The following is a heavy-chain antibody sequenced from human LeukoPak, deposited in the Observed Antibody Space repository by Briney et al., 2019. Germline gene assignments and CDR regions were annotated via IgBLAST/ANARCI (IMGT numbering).Heavy chain of an antibody. D-gene: IGHD5-24*01. CDR3: ARARVEMATEFDY. CDR1: GGSISSGGYY. Sequence: PSQTLSLTCTVSGGSISSGGYYWSWIRQPPGKGLEWIGYIYHSGSTYYNPSLKSRVTISVDRSKNQFSLKLSSVTAADTAVYYCARARVEMATEFDYWGQGTLVTVSS. CDR2: IYHSGST. J-gene: IGHJ4*02. V-gene: IGHV4-30-2*01.